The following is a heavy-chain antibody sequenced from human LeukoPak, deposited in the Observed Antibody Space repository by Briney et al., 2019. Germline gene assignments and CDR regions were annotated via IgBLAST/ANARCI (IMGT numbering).Heavy chain of an antibody. J-gene: IGHJ5*02. Sequence: SETLSLTCTVSGGSISSYYWSWIRQPAGKGLEWIGRIYTSGSTNYNPSLKSRVTMSVDTSKNQFSLKLSSVTAADTAVYYCARDRGYRTLNWFDPWGQGTLVTVSS. D-gene: IGHD5-24*01. CDR3: ARDRGYRTLNWFDP. CDR2: IYTSGST. CDR1: GGSISSYY. V-gene: IGHV4-4*07.